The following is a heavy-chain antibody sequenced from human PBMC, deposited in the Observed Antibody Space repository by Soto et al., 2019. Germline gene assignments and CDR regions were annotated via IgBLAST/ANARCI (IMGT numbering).Heavy chain of an antibody. CDR1: GGSISSGGYY. CDR2: IYYSGST. V-gene: IGHV4-31*03. J-gene: IGHJ5*02. Sequence: KTSETLSLTCTVSGGSISSGGYYWSWIRQHPGKGLEWIGYIYYSGSTYYNPSLKSRVTISVDTSKNQFSLKLSSVTAADTAVYYCARDTNEGFDPWGQGTLVTVSS. CDR3: ARDTNEGFDP.